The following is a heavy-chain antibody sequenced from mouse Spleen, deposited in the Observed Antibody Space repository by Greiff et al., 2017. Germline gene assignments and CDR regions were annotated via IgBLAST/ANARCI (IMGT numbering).Heavy chain of an antibody. CDR1: GFTFSSYG. V-gene: IGHV5-6-3*01. CDR3: ARGPFDY. J-gene: IGHJ2*01. CDR2: INSNGGST. Sequence: EVQVVESGGGLVQPGGSLKLSCAASGFTFSSYGMSWVRQTPDKRLELVATINSNGGSTYYPDSVKGRFTISRDNAKNTLYLQMSSLKSEDTAMYYCARGPFDYWGQGTTLTVSS.